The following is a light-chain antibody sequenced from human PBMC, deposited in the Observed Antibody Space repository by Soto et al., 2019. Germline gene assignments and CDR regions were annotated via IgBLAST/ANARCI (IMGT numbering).Light chain of an antibody. V-gene: IGKV3-15*01. CDR1: QSVSSI. CDR2: GAS. CDR3: QQYNNWPRT. Sequence: EIVMTQSPATLSVSPGERATLSCRASQSVSSILAWYQQKPGQAPRLLIYGASTRATGIPARFSGSGSGTELTLTISSQQSEDFAVYYCQQYNNWPRTFGQGTKVEI. J-gene: IGKJ1*01.